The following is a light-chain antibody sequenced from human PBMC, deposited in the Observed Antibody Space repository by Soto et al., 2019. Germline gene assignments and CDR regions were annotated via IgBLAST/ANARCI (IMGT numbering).Light chain of an antibody. V-gene: IGLV8-61*01. J-gene: IGLJ7*01. CDR3: VLYMTSGISV. Sequence: QTVVTQEPLFSVSPGGTVTLTCGLSSGSVSTNYYPSWHQQTPGQAPRTLIYSTNIRSSGVPDRFSGSILGNKAALTIAGAQADDESDYYCVLYMTSGISVFGGGTQLTVL. CDR1: SGSVSTNYY. CDR2: STN.